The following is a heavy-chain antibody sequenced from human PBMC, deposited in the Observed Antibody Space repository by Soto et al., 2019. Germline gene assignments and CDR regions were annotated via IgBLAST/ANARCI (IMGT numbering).Heavy chain of an antibody. CDR3: ARDRNIVGVRPAGWYYGMDV. V-gene: IGHV1-69*01. Sequence: QVQLVQSGTEMKKPGSSVKVSCTASGVTFSSYAVSWVRQAPGQGLEWMGVIIPIFGTANYAQKFQGRVTITADESRSTAYVELGSMRFGDTAVYYCARDRNIVGVRPAGWYYGMDVWGKGTKVSVSS. J-gene: IGHJ6*04. D-gene: IGHD2-2*01. CDR2: IIPIFGTA. CDR1: GVTFSSYA.